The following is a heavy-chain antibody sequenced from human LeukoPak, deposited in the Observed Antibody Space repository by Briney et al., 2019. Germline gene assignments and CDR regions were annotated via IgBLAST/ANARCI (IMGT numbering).Heavy chain of an antibody. Sequence: PSETPSLTCTVSGGSISSYFWSWIRQPPGKGLEWIGYIYNRGGTNYNPSLNSRVTISVDTSKNQFSLKLGSVTAADTAVYYCARHPVPAAIRNRIYYSFYMDVWGKGTTVTVSS. CDR1: GGSISSYF. J-gene: IGHJ6*03. CDR3: ARHPVPAAIRNRIYYSFYMDV. CDR2: IYNRGGT. D-gene: IGHD2-2*01. V-gene: IGHV4-59*08.